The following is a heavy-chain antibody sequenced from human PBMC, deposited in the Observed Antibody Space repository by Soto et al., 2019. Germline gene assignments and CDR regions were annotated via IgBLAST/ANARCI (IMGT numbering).Heavy chain of an antibody. D-gene: IGHD3-3*01. CDR3: ARHDFWSGLHWFDS. V-gene: IGHV4-39*01. CDR2: IYYSGST. Sequence: SETLSLTCTVSGGSISSSSYYWGWIRQPPGKGLEWIGTIYYSGSTYYNPSLKSRVTMSVDTSKNQFSLKLSSVTAADTAVYYCARHDFWSGLHWFDSWGQGTLVTVSS. J-gene: IGHJ5*01. CDR1: GGSISSSSYY.